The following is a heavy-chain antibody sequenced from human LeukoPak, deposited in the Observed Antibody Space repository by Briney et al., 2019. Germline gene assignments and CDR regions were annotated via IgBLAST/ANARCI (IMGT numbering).Heavy chain of an antibody. V-gene: IGHV3-21*01. CDR2: ISSSGGYI. D-gene: IGHD4-17*01. J-gene: IGHJ4*02. Sequence: PGGSLRLSCAASGFTFSSYGMHWVRQAPGKGLEWVSTISSSGGYIYYADSVKGRFTISRDTAKNSLYLQMNSLRVEDTAVYNCARLRDTVTSVSDYWGQGTLVTVSS. CDR3: ARLRDTVTSVSDY. CDR1: GFTFSSYG.